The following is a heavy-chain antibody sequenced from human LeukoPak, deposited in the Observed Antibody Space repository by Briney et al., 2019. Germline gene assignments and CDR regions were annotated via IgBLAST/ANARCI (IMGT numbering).Heavy chain of an antibody. CDR2: IIPIFGTA. Sequence: SVKVSCKASGGTFSSYAISWVRQAPGQRLEWMGGIIPIFGTANYAQKFQGRVTITADESTSTAYMELSSLRSEDTAVYYCARCYYGSGSYYMYYFDYWGQGTLVTVSS. J-gene: IGHJ4*02. D-gene: IGHD3-10*01. CDR1: GGTFSSYA. CDR3: ARCYYGSGSYYMYYFDY. V-gene: IGHV1-69*01.